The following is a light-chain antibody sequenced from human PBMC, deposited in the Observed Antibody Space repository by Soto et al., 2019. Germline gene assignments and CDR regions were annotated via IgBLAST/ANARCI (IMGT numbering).Light chain of an antibody. Sequence: EIVMTQSPVTLSVSPGETANLSCRASQTVTTNLAWYQQKPGRSPRLLLYGASTRATGIPARFSGSGSGTEFTLTISRLQSEDLTVYYCQQYNDRPRTFGQGTKVEIK. CDR2: GAS. CDR1: QTVTTN. CDR3: QQYNDRPRT. V-gene: IGKV3-15*01. J-gene: IGKJ1*01.